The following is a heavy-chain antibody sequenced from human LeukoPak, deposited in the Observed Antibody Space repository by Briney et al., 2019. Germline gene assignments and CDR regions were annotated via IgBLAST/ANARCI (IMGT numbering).Heavy chain of an antibody. CDR2: IYTSGST. CDR3: ARDNGVRGFDY. J-gene: IGHJ4*02. Sequence: SETLSLTCTVSGGSISSYYRSWIRQPPGQGLEWIGRIYTSGSTNYNPSLKSRVTMSVDTSKNQFSLKLSSVTAADTAVYYCARDNGVRGFDYWGQGTLVTVSS. V-gene: IGHV4-4*07. D-gene: IGHD2-8*01. CDR1: GGSISSYY.